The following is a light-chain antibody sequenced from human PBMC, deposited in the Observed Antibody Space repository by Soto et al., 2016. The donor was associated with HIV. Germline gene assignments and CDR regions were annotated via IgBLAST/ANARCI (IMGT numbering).Light chain of an antibody. V-gene: IGLV3-25*03. CDR3: HSADRSRTSSV. CDR1: VLPKQY. J-gene: IGLJ3*02. CDR2: KDS. Sequence: SYELTQPPSVSVSPGQTATLTCSGGVLPKQYAYWYQQKPGQAPVLVIYKDSERPSGISERFSGSSSGTTVTLTISGVQAEDAADYYCHSADRSRTSSVFGGGTKLTVL.